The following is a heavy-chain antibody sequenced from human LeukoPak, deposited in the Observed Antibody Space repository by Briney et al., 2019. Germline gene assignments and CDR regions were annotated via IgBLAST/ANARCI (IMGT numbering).Heavy chain of an antibody. Sequence: PSYTLSLTCAVYGGSFSGYYWSWIRQPPAKGLEWIGFFYYSGSTNYNPSLKSRLTISVDTSKSHFSLKLSSVTAADTAVYYCATGPGGYSYGYYFDYWGQGTLVTVS. CDR2: FYYSGST. J-gene: IGHJ4*02. CDR1: GGSFSGYY. CDR3: ATGPGGYSYGYYFDY. D-gene: IGHD5-18*01. V-gene: IGHV4-59*07.